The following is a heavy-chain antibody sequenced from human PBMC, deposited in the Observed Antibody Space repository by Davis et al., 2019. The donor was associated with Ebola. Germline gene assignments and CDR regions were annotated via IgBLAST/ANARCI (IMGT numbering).Heavy chain of an antibody. CDR1: GFSSSSYG. CDR2: ISDTGDNK. CDR3: AKDIRFSSSWYGGSFDY. Sequence: PGGSLRPPCGAPGFSSSSYGMSWVRQVPGKGLEWITAISDTGDNKYYADSVKGRFTISRDNAKNTLYLQMNSLRAEDTAVYYCAKDIRFSSSWYGGSFDYWGQGTLVTVSS. V-gene: IGHV3-23*01. J-gene: IGHJ4*02. D-gene: IGHD6-13*01.